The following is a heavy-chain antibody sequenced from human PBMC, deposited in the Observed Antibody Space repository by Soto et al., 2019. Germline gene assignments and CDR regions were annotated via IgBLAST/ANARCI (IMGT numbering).Heavy chain of an antibody. CDR3: ASSSGYIGRNYYYYGMDV. CDR2: ISYDGSNK. D-gene: IGHD1-26*01. CDR1: GFTFSSYA. J-gene: IGHJ6*02. V-gene: IGHV3-30-3*01. Sequence: GGSLRLSCAASGFTFSSYAMHWVRQAPGKGLEWVAVISYDGSNKYYADSVKGRFTISRDNSKNTLYLQMNSLRAEDTAVYYCASSSGYIGRNYYYYGMDVWGQGTTVTVSS.